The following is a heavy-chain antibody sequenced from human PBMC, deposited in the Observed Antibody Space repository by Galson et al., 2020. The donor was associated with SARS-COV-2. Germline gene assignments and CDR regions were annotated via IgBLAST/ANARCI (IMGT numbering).Heavy chain of an antibody. Sequence: GESLKISCAASGFTFSSYAMSWVRQAPGKGLEWVSAISGSGGSTYYADSVKGRFTIYRDNSKNTLYLQMNSLRAEDTAVYYCAKNPEPYDYGDYFDYWGQGTLVTVSS. J-gene: IGHJ4*02. CDR1: GFTFSSYA. V-gene: IGHV3-23*01. D-gene: IGHD4-17*01. CDR2: ISGSGGST. CDR3: AKNPEPYDYGDYFDY.